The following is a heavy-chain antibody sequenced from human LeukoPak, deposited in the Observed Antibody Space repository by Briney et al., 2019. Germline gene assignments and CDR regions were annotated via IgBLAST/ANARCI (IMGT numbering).Heavy chain of an antibody. D-gene: IGHD6-6*01. CDR2: ISGSGGST. J-gene: IGHJ4*02. V-gene: IGHV3-23*01. CDR3: AKDPEVSSSGEVY. Sequence: GGSLRLSCAASGFTFSSYAMSWVRQAPGKGLEWVSAISGSGGSTYYADSVKGRFAISRDNSKNTLYLQMNSLRAEDTAVYYCAKDPEVSSSGEVYWGQGTLVTVSS. CDR1: GFTFSSYA.